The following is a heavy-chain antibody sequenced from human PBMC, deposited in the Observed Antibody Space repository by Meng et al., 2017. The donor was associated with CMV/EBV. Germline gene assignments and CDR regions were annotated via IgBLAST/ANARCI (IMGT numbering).Heavy chain of an antibody. V-gene: IGHV4-39*01. CDR1: GGSISSSSYY. J-gene: IGHJ4*02. Sequence: SETLSLTCTVSGGSISSSSYYWGWIRQPPRKGLEWSGSINYSGRTYYNPSLKSRVTISVDTSKNQVSLKLSSVTAADTAVYYCARSYEFWSGYYFDYWGQGTLVTVSS. CDR3: ARSYEFWSGYYFDY. D-gene: IGHD3-3*01. CDR2: INYSGRT.